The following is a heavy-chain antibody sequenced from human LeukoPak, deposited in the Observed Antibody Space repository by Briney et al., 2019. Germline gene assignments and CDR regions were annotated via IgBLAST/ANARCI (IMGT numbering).Heavy chain of an antibody. CDR1: GYSISSGYY. CDR2: IYHSGST. D-gene: IGHD1-26*01. CDR3: AGSGATDPFDY. V-gene: IGHV4-38-2*02. J-gene: IGHJ4*02. Sequence: SETLSLTYTVSGYSISSGYYWGWIQQPPGKGLEWIGSIYHSGSTYYNPSLKSRVTISVDKSKNQFSLKLSSVTAADTAVYYCAGSGATDPFDYWGQGTLVTVSS.